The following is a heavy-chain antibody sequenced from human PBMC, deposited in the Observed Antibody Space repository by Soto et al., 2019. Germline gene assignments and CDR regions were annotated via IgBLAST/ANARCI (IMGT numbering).Heavy chain of an antibody. CDR1: GGSISSYY. CDR2: IYSSGST. V-gene: IGHV4-59*01. D-gene: IGHD6-19*01. CDR3: ARNPGSGWYPWYFDL. Sequence: QVQLQESGPGLVKPSETLSLTCTVSGGSISSYYWSWIRQPPGKGLEWIGYIYSSGSTDYNPSLESRVAISVDTSENQFSLHLSSVTAADTAVYYCARNPGSGWYPWYFDLWGRGTVVPVSS. J-gene: IGHJ2*01.